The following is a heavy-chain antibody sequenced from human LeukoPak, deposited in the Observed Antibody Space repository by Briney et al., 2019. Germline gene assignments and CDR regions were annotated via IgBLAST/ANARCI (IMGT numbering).Heavy chain of an antibody. V-gene: IGHV4-31*03. D-gene: IGHD5-12*01. CDR1: GGSISSSSYY. CDR3: ASHSGYDIDY. Sequence: SETLSLTCTVSGGSISSSSYYWGWIRQHPGKGLEWIGYIYYSGSTYYNPSLKSRVTISVDTSKNQFSLKLSSVTAADTAVYYCASHSGYDIDYWGQGTLVTVSS. CDR2: IYYSGST. J-gene: IGHJ4*02.